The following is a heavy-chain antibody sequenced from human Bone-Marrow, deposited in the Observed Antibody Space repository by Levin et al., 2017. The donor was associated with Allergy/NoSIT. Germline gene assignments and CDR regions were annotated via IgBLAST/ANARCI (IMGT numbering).Heavy chain of an antibody. CDR2: IWYDGSNK. V-gene: IGHV3-33*01. Sequence: GGSLRLSCAASGFTFSSYGMHWVRQAPGKGLEWVAVIWYDGSNKYYADSVKGRFTISRDNSKNTLYLQMNSLRAEDTAVYYCARARRDGYNYFDYWGQGTLVTVSS. CDR3: ARARRDGYNYFDY. D-gene: IGHD5-24*01. J-gene: IGHJ4*02. CDR1: GFTFSSYG.